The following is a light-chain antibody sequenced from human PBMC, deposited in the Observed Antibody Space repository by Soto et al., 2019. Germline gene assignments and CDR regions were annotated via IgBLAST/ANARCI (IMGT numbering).Light chain of an antibody. CDR2: DAS. CDR1: QNVNSW. V-gene: IGKV1-5*01. CDR3: QRYNSNSRT. J-gene: IGKJ1*01. Sequence: DIQLTQSPSTLSASVGDRVTITCRASQNVNSWVAWYQQKTGKAPKFLIYDASNLESGVPSRFSGRGSGTEFTLTISNLQPDDFATYYCQRYNSNSRTFGQGTRV.